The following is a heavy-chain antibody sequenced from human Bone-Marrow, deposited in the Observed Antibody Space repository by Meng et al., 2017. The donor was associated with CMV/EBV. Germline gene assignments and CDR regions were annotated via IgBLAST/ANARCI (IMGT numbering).Heavy chain of an antibody. CDR2: INHSGST. CDR3: ARGVRESSIAARQRGLYFDY. Sequence: SETLSLTCAVYGGSFSGYYWSWIRQPSGKGLEWIGEINHSGSTNYNPSLKSRVTISVDTSKNQFSLKLSSVTAADTAVYYCARGVRESSIAARQRGLYFDYWGQGTLVTVSS. V-gene: IGHV4-34*01. D-gene: IGHD6-6*01. J-gene: IGHJ4*02. CDR1: GGSFSGYY.